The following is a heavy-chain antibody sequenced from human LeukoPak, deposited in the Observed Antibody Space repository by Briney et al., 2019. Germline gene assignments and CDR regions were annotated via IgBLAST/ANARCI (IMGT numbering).Heavy chain of an antibody. CDR1: GYTFTGYY. V-gene: IGHV1-2*02. CDR2: INPNSCGT. CDR3: ARLAYCGGDCYRQTTNYYFDY. D-gene: IGHD2-21*02. Sequence: ASVKVSCKASGYTFTGYYMHWVRQAPGQGLEWMGWINPNSCGTNYAQKFQGRVTMTRDTSISTAYMELSRLRSDDTAVYYCARLAYCGGDCYRQTTNYYFDYWGQGTLVTVSS. J-gene: IGHJ4*02.